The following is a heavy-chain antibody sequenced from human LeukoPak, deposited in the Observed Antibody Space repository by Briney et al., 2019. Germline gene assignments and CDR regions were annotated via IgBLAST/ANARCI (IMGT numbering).Heavy chain of an antibody. Sequence: GGSLRLSCAASGFTFNNYAMNWVRQAPGKGLEWVAVVSYDESDKYYADSVKGRFTISRDNSENTLYLEMNSLRAEDTAVYYCAKDIGSYYDYWGQGILVTVSS. V-gene: IGHV3-30*04. CDR1: GFTFNNYA. CDR2: VSYDESDK. J-gene: IGHJ4*02. CDR3: AKDIGSYYDY. D-gene: IGHD3-10*01.